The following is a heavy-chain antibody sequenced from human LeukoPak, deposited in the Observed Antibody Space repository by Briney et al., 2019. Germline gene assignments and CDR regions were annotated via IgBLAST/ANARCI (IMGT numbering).Heavy chain of an antibody. CDR3: ARGYCSSTSCFRLMDV. CDR1: GGSISSGGYY. D-gene: IGHD2-2*01. V-gene: IGHV4-31*03. J-gene: IGHJ6*03. CDR2: IYYSGST. Sequence: SETLSLTCTVSGGSISSGGYYWSWIRQHPGKGLEWIGYIYYSGSTYYNPSLKSRVTISVDTSKNQFSLKLSSVTAADAAVHYCARGYCSSTSCFRLMDVWGKGTTVTVSS.